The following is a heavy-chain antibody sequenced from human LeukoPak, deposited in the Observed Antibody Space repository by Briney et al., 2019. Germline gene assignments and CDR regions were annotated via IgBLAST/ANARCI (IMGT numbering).Heavy chain of an antibody. D-gene: IGHD6-13*01. J-gene: IGHJ4*02. CDR2: INPSGGST. CDR3: ATDPPVSPPGDGVWRRAAAALDY. V-gene: IGHV1-46*01. Sequence: PGASVKVSCKASGYTFTSYYMHWVRQAPGQGLEWMGIINPSGGSTSYAQRFQGRVTMTRDTSTSTVYMELSSLRSEDTAVYYCATDPPVSPPGDGVWRRAAAALDYWGQGTLVTVSS. CDR1: GYTFTSYY.